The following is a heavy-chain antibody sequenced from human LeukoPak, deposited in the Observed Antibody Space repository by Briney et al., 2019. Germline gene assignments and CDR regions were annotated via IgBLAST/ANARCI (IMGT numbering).Heavy chain of an antibody. J-gene: IGHJ4*02. Sequence: SETLSLTCAVYGGSFSGYYWSWIRQPPGKGLEWIGEINHSGNTNYNPSLKSRVTISVDTSKNQFSLKLSSVTAADTAVYYCARGVSTYYDFWSGYYVVYFDYWGQGTLVTVSS. V-gene: IGHV4-34*01. D-gene: IGHD3-3*01. CDR3: ARGVSTYYDFWSGYYVVYFDY. CDR2: INHSGNT. CDR1: GGSFSGYY.